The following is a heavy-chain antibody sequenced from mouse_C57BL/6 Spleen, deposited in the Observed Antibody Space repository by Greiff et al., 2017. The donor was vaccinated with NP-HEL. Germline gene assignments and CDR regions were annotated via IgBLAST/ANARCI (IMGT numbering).Heavy chain of an antibody. CDR3: ARSAYDGYYDAMDY. D-gene: IGHD2-3*01. V-gene: IGHV1-72*01. Sequence: VQLQQSGAELVKPGASVKLSCKASGYTFTSYWMHWVKQRPGRGLEWIGRIDPNSGGTKYDEKVKSKATLTVDKPTSTAYMQISSLTSEDTAVYYCARSAYDGYYDAMDYWGQGTSVTVSS. CDR1: GYTFTSYW. CDR2: IDPNSGGT. J-gene: IGHJ4*01.